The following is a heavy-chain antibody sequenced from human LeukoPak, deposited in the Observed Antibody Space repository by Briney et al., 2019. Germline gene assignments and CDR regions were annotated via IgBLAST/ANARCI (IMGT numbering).Heavy chain of an antibody. V-gene: IGHV3-21*01. Sequence: SGGPLRLSCAASGFTFSSYSMNWVRQAPGKGLEGVSSISSSSSYIYYADSVKGRFTISRDNAKNLLYLQMNSLRAEDTAVHYCASNYYYYYGMDVWGKGTTVTVSS. CDR2: ISSSSSYI. CDR3: ASNYYYYYGMDV. CDR1: GFTFSSYS. J-gene: IGHJ6*04.